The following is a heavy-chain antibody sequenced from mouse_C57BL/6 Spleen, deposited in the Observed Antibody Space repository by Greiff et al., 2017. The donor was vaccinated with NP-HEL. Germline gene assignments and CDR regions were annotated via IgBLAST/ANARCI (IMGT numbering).Heavy chain of an antibody. CDR3: ARRTYDYYAMDY. J-gene: IGHJ4*01. V-gene: IGHV1-80*01. D-gene: IGHD6-5*01. CDR1: GYAFSSYW. CDR2: IYPGDGDT. Sequence: QVQLQQSGAELVKPGASVKISCKASGYAFSSYWMNWVKQRPGKGLEWIGQIYPGDGDTNYNGKFKGKATLTADKSSSTAYMQLSSLTSEDSEVYFCARRTYDYYAMDYWGQGTSVTVSS.